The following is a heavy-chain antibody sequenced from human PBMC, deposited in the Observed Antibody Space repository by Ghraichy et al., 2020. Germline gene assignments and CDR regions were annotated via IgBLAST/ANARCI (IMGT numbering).Heavy chain of an antibody. CDR2: LSSSGGP. V-gene: IGHV4-31*03. D-gene: IGHD3-10*01. Sequence: SETLSLTCTVSGGSINSGDYYWSWIRQHPGEGLEWIGFLSSSGGPYYSSSLKSRVTISLDTSNNQFSLKLSSVNAADTAIYYCVRKRRGSGAFDYWGQGTLVTVSS. CDR1: GGSINSGDYY. CDR3: VRKRRGSGAFDY. J-gene: IGHJ4*02.